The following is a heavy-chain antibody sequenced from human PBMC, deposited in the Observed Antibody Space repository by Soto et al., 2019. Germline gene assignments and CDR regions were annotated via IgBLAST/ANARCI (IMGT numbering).Heavy chain of an antibody. J-gene: IGHJ6*02. CDR3: ARSITGTVSYYYGMDV. Sequence: QVQLVQSGAEVKKPGSSVKVSCKASGGTFSSYAISWVRQAPGQGLEWMGGIIPIFATADYAQKFQGRVTITADESTSTAYMELSSLRSEDTAVYYSARSITGTVSYYYGMDVWGQGTTVTVSS. CDR1: GGTFSSYA. V-gene: IGHV1-69*12. CDR2: IIPIFATA. D-gene: IGHD1-20*01.